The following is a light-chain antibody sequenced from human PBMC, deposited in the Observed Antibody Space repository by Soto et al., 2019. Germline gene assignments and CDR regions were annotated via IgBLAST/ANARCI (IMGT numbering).Light chain of an antibody. CDR1: SSDVGSYNR. CDR3: TSYTSSSTFGV. V-gene: IGLV2-18*02. Sequence: QSALTQPPSVSGSPGQSVTISCTGTSSDVGSYNRVSWYQPPPGTAPKLMIYEVSNRPSGVPDRFSGSKSGNTASLTISGLQAEDEADYYCTSYTSSSTFGVFGGGTKLTVL. CDR2: EVS. J-gene: IGLJ2*01.